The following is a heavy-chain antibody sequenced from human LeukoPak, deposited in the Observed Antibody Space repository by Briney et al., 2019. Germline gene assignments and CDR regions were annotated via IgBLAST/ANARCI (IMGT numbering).Heavy chain of an antibody. CDR1: GYTFTSYG. J-gene: IGHJ5*02. Sequence: ASVKVSCKASGYTFTSYGISWVRQAPGQGLEWMGWSSAYNGNTNYAQRLQGRVTMTTDTSTSTAYMELRSLRSDDTAVYYCARGGNDILEYWFDPWGQGTLVTVSS. CDR2: SSAYNGNT. V-gene: IGHV1-18*04. CDR3: ARGGNDILEYWFDP. D-gene: IGHD3-9*01.